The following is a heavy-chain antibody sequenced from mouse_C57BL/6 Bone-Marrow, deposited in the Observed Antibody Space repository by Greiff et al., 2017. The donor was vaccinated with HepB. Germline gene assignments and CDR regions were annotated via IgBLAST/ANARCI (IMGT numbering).Heavy chain of an antibody. CDR2: IDPANGNT. CDR3: ARSRGYYDYDWYFDY. Sequence: VQLKESVAELVRPGASVKLSCTASGFNIKNTYMHWVKQRPDQGLEWIGRIDPANGNTKYAPKFQGKATITADTSSNTAYLQLSSLTSEDTAIYYCARSRGYYDYDWYFDYWGQGTTLTVSS. D-gene: IGHD2-4*01. J-gene: IGHJ2*01. V-gene: IGHV14-3*01. CDR1: GFNIKNTY.